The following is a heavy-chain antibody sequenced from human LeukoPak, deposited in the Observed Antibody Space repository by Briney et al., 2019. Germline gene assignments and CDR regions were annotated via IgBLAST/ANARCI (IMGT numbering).Heavy chain of an antibody. V-gene: IGHV4-4*07. D-gene: IGHD3-3*01. J-gene: IGHJ4*02. CDR2: IYTSGST. Sequence: SETLSLTCTVSGGSISSYYWSWIRQPAGKGLEWIGRIYTSGSTNYNPSLKSRVTMSVDTSKNQFSLKLSSVTAADTAVYYYAREGDDFWSGYYHYYFDYWGQGTLVTVSS. CDR3: AREGDDFWSGYYHYYFDY. CDR1: GGSISSYY.